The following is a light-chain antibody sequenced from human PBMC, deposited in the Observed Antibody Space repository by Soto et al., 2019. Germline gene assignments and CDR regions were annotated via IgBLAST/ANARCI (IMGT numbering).Light chain of an antibody. J-gene: IGLJ2*01. CDR2: RNN. V-gene: IGLV1-44*01. CDR1: SSNIGSNT. CDR3: AAWDDSLNGSVV. Sequence: QSVLTQPPSASGTPGQRVTISCSGSSSNIGSNTVNWYQQLPGTAPKLLIYRNNQRPSGVPDRFSGSKSGTSASLAISGLLSEDEADYYCAAWDDSLNGSVVFGGGTKLTVL.